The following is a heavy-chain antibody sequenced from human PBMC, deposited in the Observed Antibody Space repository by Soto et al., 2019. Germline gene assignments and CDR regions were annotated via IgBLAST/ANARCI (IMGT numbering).Heavy chain of an antibody. CDR2: INHSGST. D-gene: IGHD2-21*02. V-gene: IGHV4-34*01. CDR1: GGSFSGYY. Sequence: TSETLSLTCAVYGGSFSGYYWSWIRQPPGKGLEWIGEINHSGSTNYNPSLKSRVTVSVDTSKNQFSLKLSSVTAADTAVYYCARFKHIVVVTANRRSADGVAPWGQGTLVTVSS. CDR3: ARFKHIVVVTANRRSADGVAP. J-gene: IGHJ5*02.